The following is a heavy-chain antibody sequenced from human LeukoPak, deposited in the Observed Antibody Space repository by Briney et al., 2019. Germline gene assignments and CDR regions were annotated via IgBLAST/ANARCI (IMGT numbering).Heavy chain of an antibody. CDR3: ARDHSGSYSNFDY. CDR2: IKQDGSEK. CDR1: GFTFSSYW. D-gene: IGHD1-26*01. J-gene: IGHJ4*02. Sequence: GGSPRLSCAASGFTFSSYWMSWVRQAPGKGLEWVANIKQDGSEKYYVDSVRGRFTISRDNAKNSLYLQMNSLRAEDTAVYYCARDHSGSYSNFDYWGQGTLVTVSS. V-gene: IGHV3-7*01.